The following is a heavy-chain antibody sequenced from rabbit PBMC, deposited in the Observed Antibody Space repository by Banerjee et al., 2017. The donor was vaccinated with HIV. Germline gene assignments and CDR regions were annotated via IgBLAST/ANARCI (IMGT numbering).Heavy chain of an antibody. CDR2: INTISGDT. V-gene: IGHV1S40*01. Sequence: QSLEESGGDLVKPGASLTLTCTASGSIFSDNYAMCWVRQAPGKGLEWIACINTISGDTVYATRAKGRFPISKASWTTVTLQMTSLTAADTATYFCARGGIGNTGYTYVFDPWGQGTLVTVS. D-gene: IGHD7-1*01. CDR3: ARGGIGNTGYTYVFDP. CDR1: GSIFSDNYA. J-gene: IGHJ2*01.